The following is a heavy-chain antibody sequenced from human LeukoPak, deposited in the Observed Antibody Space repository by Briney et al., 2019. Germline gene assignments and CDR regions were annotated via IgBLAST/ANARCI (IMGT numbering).Heavy chain of an antibody. J-gene: IGHJ4*02. CDR3: ARRETIIAAAGFDY. D-gene: IGHD6-13*01. CDR2: IYTSGST. Sequence: PSETLSLTCTVSGGSISSGSYYWSWIRQPAGKGLEWIGRIYTSGSTNYNPSLKSRVTISVDTSKNQFSLKLSSVTAADTAVYYCARRETIIAAAGFDYWGQGTLVTVSS. CDR1: GGSISSGSYY. V-gene: IGHV4-61*02.